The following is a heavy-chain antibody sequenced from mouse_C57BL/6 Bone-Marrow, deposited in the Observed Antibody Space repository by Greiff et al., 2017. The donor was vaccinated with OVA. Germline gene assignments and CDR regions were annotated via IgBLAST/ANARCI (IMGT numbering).Heavy chain of an antibody. CDR2: IDPETGGT. J-gene: IGHJ2*01. D-gene: IGHD2-4*01. V-gene: IGHV1-15*01. CDR1: GYTFTDYE. Sequence: QVQLKESGAELVRPGASVTLSCKASGYTFTDYEMHWVKQTPVHGLEWIGAIDPETGGTAYNQKFKGKAILTADKSSSTAYMELRSLTSEDSAVYYCTSHYDYDGDYWGQGTTLTVSS. CDR3: TSHYDYDGDY.